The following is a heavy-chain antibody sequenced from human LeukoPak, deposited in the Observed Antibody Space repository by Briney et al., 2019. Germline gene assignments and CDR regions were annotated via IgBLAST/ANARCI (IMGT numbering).Heavy chain of an antibody. D-gene: IGHD4-23*01. J-gene: IGHJ3*02. Sequence: GGSLRLSCAASGFTFSSYAMHWVRQAPGKGLEWVANIKQDGSEKYYVGPVKGRFTISRDNAKNSLYLQMNSLRAEDTAVYYCARDAAPRRWDGLNIWGQGTMVTVSS. CDR2: IKQDGSEK. CDR3: ARDAAPRRWDGLNI. CDR1: GFTFSSYA. V-gene: IGHV3-7*01.